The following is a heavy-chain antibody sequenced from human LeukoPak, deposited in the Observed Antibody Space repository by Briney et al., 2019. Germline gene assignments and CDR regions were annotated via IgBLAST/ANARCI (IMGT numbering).Heavy chain of an antibody. D-gene: IGHD4-23*01. V-gene: IGHV4-39*07. CDR2: IYYSGST. Sequence: SETLSLTCTVSGGSISSSSYYWGWIRQPPGKGLEWIGSIYYSGSTYYNPSLKSRVTISVDTSKNQFSLKLSSVTAADTAVYYCARGSDYGGNDWFDPWGQGTLVTVSS. CDR3: ARGSDYGGNDWFDP. CDR1: GGSISSSSYY. J-gene: IGHJ5*02.